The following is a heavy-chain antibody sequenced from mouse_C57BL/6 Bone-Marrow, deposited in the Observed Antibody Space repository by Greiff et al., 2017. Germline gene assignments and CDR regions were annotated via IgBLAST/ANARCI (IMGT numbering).Heavy chain of an antibody. D-gene: IGHD1-1*01. CDR1: GYAFSSSW. CDR2: IYPGDGDT. Sequence: VMLVESGPELVKPGASVKISCKASGYAFSSSWMNWVKQRPGKGLEWIGRIYPGDGDTNYNGKFKGKATLNADKSSSTAYMQLSSLTSEDSAVYFCARRGDYYGSSSWFAYWGQGTLVTVSA. J-gene: IGHJ3*01. V-gene: IGHV1-82*01. CDR3: ARRGDYYGSSSWFAY.